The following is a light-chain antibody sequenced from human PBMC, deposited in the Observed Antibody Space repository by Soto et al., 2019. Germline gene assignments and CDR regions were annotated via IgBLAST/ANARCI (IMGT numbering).Light chain of an antibody. Sequence: DIQMTQSPSSLSASVGDRVTITCRASQSIVTYLNWYLQKPGKAPKLLIYAASNLQSGVPSRFSGIGSGTDFTLTISSLQPEDFATYFCQQSYSTPPWTFGQGTKVEIK. CDR3: QQSYSTPPWT. CDR1: QSIVTY. J-gene: IGKJ1*01. CDR2: AAS. V-gene: IGKV1-39*01.